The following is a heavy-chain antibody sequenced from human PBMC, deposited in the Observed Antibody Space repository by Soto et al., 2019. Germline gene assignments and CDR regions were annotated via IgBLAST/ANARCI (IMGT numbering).Heavy chain of an antibody. CDR1: GFSFSTSA. V-gene: IGHV3-73*01. Sequence: GAAQSLSCAAYGFSFSTSAMHWVRHAPRKRLERIGRIRSRSKKCNTEYSASVKGRVILSRDDSKNMAYLQMDTIRTEDTAIYYCYTRTYYADSRYTFDYWGQGTLVTVSS. D-gene: IGHD3-10*01. J-gene: IGHJ4*02. CDR3: YTRTYYADSRYTFDY. CDR2: IRSRSKKCNT.